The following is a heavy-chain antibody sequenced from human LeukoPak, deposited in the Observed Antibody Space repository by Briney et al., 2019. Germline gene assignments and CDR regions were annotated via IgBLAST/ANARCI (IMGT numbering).Heavy chain of an antibody. CDR3: AKGVRYFDWLFDY. CDR1: GFTFSSYA. Sequence: PGGSLRLSCAASGFTFSSYAMSWVRQAPGKGLEWVSAIIASGGNTYNADSAKGRFTISRDNSKNTLYLQMNSLRAEDTAVYYCAKGVRYFDWLFDYWGQGTLVTVSS. CDR2: IIASGGNT. V-gene: IGHV3-23*01. D-gene: IGHD3-9*01. J-gene: IGHJ4*02.